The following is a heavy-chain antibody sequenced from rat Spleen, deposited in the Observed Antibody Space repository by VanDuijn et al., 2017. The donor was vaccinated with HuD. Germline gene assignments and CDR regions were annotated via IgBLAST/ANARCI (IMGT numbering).Heavy chain of an antibody. Sequence: EVQLVESGGGLVQPGRSLKLSCAASGFTFSNYYMAWVRQAPKKGLEWVATISTSGSRTYYPDSVKGRFTISRDNAKSSLYLQMNSLKSEDTATYYCARWPITTPFDYWGQGVMVTVSS. CDR3: ARWPITTPFDY. J-gene: IGHJ2*01. CDR1: GFTFSNYY. V-gene: IGHV5-25*01. CDR2: ISTSGSRT. D-gene: IGHD1-10*01.